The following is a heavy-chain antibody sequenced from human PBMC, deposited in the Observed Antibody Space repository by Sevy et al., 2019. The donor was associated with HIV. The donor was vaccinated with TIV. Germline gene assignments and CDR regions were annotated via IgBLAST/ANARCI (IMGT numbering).Heavy chain of an antibody. Sequence: ASVKVSCKASGYTFTGDYLHWVRQAPGQGLEWMGRAYPNRGGTNYAQKFQDRVTMTRDTSISTAYMELNRLRSDDTAVYYCARDAGGGTTNSGMDVWGQRTTVTVSS. D-gene: IGHD1-7*01. CDR3: ARDAGGGTTNSGMDV. V-gene: IGHV1-2*06. CDR1: GYTFTGDY. CDR2: AYPNRGGT. J-gene: IGHJ6*02.